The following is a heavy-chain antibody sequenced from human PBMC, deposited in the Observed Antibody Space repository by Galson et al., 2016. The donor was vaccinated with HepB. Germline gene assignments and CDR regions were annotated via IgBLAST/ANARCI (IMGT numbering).Heavy chain of an antibody. Sequence: SETLSLTCTVSGGSIRNYFWPWIRQPPGKRLEWLGSIYDNGDTNYNPSLNSRLTISVDTSKNQFSLKMSSVTAADTAVYYCARRFRYTYGPPYGMDVWGQGTTVTVSS. CDR2: IYDNGDT. D-gene: IGHD5-18*01. J-gene: IGHJ6*02. CDR1: GGSIRNYF. V-gene: IGHV4-59*08. CDR3: ARRFRYTYGPPYGMDV.